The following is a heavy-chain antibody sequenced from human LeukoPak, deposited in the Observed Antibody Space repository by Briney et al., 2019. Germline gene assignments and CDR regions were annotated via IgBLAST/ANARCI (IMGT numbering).Heavy chain of an antibody. CDR1: GFTFSSYE. Sequence: GGSLRLSCVTSGFTFSSYEMNWVRQAPGKGLEWVSYISSSGSPIYYADSVKGRFTISRDNAKNSLFLQMNSLRAEDTAVYYCARDPPYTSGWYDGDFDYWGQGTLVTVSS. CDR3: ARDPPYTSGWYDGDFDY. J-gene: IGHJ4*02. CDR2: ISSSGSPI. D-gene: IGHD6-19*01. V-gene: IGHV3-48*03.